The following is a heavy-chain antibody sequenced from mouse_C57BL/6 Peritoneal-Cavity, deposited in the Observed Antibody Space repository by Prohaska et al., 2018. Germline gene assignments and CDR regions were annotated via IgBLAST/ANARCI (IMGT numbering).Heavy chain of an antibody. V-gene: IGHV3-4*01. CDR2: GST. J-gene: IGHJ2*01. Sequence: GSTDSNPSLKSRISITRDTSKNQLFLQLNSVTTEDIATYYCARGTTVAPFDYWGQGTTLTVSS. CDR3: ARGTTVAPFDY. D-gene: IGHD1-1*01.